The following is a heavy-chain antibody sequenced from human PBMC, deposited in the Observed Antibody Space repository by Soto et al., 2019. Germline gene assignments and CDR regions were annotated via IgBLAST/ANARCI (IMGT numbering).Heavy chain of an antibody. Sequence: QVQLQESGPGLVKPSHTLSLTCNVTEGYIGSGNYFWSWIRQPPGKGLEWIGHIYYSGTTFYNPSLKSRVTISVDASKDQFSLKLTSVTAADTAIYYCVRGSFREYEDATGYYNSFDPWGQGALVTVSS. CDR2: IYYSGTT. CDR3: VRGSFREYEDATGYYNSFDP. CDR1: EGYIGSGNYF. D-gene: IGHD3-9*01. V-gene: IGHV4-30-4*01. J-gene: IGHJ5*02.